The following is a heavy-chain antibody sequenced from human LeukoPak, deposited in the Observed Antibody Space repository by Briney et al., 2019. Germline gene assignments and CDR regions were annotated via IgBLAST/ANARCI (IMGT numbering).Heavy chain of an antibody. CDR1: GYSFTGYN. V-gene: IGHV1-46*01. J-gene: IGHJ3*02. Sequence: ASETVSCKTSGYSFTGYNLHWVRQAPGQRLEWVGIIKPSGSNTNYAQTFQGRVTMTRDTSTSTVYMELSSLKSEDTAVYYYARVRDGYNDAYDIWGQGTMVTVSS. CDR3: ARVRDGYNDAYDI. D-gene: IGHD5-24*01. CDR2: IKPSGSNT.